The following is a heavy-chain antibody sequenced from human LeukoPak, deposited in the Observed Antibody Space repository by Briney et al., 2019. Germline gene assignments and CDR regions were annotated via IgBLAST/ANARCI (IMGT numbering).Heavy chain of an antibody. D-gene: IGHD1-1*01. CDR2: IWYDGSNK. J-gene: IGHJ6*02. V-gene: IGHV3-33*01. CDR1: GFTFSSYG. CDR3: AREDPLALDPYYGMDV. Sequence: GGSLRLSCAASGFTFSSYGMHWVRQAPGKGLEWVAVIWYDGSNKYYADSVKGRFTISRDNSKNTLYLQMNSLRAEDTAVYYCAREDPLALDPYYGMDVWAKGPRSPSP.